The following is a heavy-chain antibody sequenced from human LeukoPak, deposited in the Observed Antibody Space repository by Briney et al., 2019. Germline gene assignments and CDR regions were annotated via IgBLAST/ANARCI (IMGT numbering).Heavy chain of an antibody. D-gene: IGHD2-2*01. CDR3: ARQRYCSSTSCPRYYYYMDV. V-gene: IGHV5-51*01. J-gene: IGHJ6*03. Sequence: GESLKISCKGSGYSFTTYWSAWVRQMPGKGLEWMGVIYPGDSDTRYSASFQGQVTISADKSISTAYLQWSSRKASDTAMYYCARQRYCSSTSCPRYYYYMDVWGKGTTVTVSS. CDR2: IYPGDSDT. CDR1: GYSFTTYW.